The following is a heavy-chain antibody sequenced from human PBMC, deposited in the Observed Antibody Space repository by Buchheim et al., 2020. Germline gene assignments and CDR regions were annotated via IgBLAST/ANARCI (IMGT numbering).Heavy chain of an antibody. V-gene: IGHV3-23*01. CDR1: GFTFSSYA. Sequence: EVQLLESGGGLVQPGGSLRLSCVASGFTFSSYAMRWVRQAPGKGLEWVSGISGSGGSTYYADSVKGRFTISRDNSKHPLFLQMNSLRVEDTAVYYCAKGASPQYSSSSYYYYYIDVWGKGTT. D-gene: IGHD6-6*01. CDR2: ISGSGGST. J-gene: IGHJ6*03. CDR3: AKGASPQYSSSSYYYYYIDV.